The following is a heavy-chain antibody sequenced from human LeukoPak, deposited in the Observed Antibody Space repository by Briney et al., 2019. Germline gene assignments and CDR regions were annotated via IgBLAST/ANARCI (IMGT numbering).Heavy chain of an antibody. CDR3: ARGLWIVVVPAASDY. CDR2: IKQDGSEK. J-gene: IGHJ4*02. CDR1: GFTFSSYW. Sequence: TGGSLRLSCAASGFTFSSYWMSWVRQAPGKGLEWVANIKQDGSEKYYVDSVKGRFTISRDNAKNSLYLQMNSLRAEDTAVYYCARGLWIVVVPAASDYWGQGTLVTVS. D-gene: IGHD2-2*01. V-gene: IGHV3-7*01.